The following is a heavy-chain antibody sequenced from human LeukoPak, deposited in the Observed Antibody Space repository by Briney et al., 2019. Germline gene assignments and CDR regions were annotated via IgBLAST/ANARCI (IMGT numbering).Heavy chain of an antibody. CDR3: ATYVAGYKWKDTLGDY. CDR1: GYTFTSYG. V-gene: IGHV1-18*04. CDR2: ISAYNGNT. J-gene: IGHJ4*02. Sequence: ASVKVSCKASGYTFTSYGISWVRQAPGQGLEWMGWISAYNGNTNYAQKLQGRVNMTTDTSTSTAYMELRSLRSDDTAVYYCATYVAGYKWKDTLGDYWGQGTLVTVSS. D-gene: IGHD1-1*01.